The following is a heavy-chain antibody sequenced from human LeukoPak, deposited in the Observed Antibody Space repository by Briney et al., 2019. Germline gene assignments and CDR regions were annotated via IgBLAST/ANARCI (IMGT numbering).Heavy chain of an antibody. Sequence: GGSLRLSCAASGFTFSTYSMNWVRQAPGKGLEWVSSISSASSYIYYADSVKGRFTISRDDAKNSLYLQMNSLRAEDTAVYYCAIYCSSSRCLYYYHMDVWGKGTTVTVSS. CDR1: GFTFSTYS. CDR3: AIYCSSSRCLYYYHMDV. CDR2: ISSASSYI. D-gene: IGHD2-2*01. J-gene: IGHJ6*03. V-gene: IGHV3-21*01.